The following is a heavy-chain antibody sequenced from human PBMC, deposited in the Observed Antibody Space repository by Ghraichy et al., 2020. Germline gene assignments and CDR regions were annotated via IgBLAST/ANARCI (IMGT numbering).Heavy chain of an antibody. J-gene: IGHJ4*02. Sequence: GGSLRLSCAASGFTFSSHWMHWVRQAPGKGLVWVSRTNSDGSSTSYADSVKGRFTISRDNAKNTVYLQMNSLRAEDTAVYYCARDGGNWNHFDYWGQGTLVTVSS. CDR3: ARDGGNWNHFDY. CDR1: GFTFSSHW. V-gene: IGHV3-74*01. CDR2: TNSDGSST. D-gene: IGHD1-20*01.